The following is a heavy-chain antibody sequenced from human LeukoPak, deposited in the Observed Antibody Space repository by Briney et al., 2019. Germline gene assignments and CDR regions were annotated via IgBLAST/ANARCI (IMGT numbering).Heavy chain of an antibody. D-gene: IGHD2-2*01. CDR3: ASGQGTSSWGDPTPDAFDI. CDR2: IRYDGSNK. J-gene: IGHJ3*02. CDR1: GFTFSSYG. Sequence: GGSLRLSCAASGFTFSSYGMHWVRQAPGKGLECVAVIRYDGSNKYYADSVKGRFTISRDNSKNTLYLQMNSLRAEDTAVYYCASGQGTSSWGDPTPDAFDIWGQGTMVTVSS. V-gene: IGHV3-30*02.